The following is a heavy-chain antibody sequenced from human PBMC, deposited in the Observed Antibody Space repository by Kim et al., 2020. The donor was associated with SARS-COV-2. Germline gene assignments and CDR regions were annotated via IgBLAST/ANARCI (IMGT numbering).Heavy chain of an antibody. Sequence: GESLKISCVVSGFSVNSDYMNWVRQAPGKGLEWISILYSGGSSGTSYYTDSVKGRFSISRDVSRNTLYLEMNSLTVDDTAVYYCARARLGDWYFDLWGRG. J-gene: IGHJ2*01. CDR2: LYSGGSSGTS. D-gene: IGHD3-9*01. CDR3: ARARLGDWYFDL. V-gene: IGHV3-66*01. CDR1: GFSVNSDY.